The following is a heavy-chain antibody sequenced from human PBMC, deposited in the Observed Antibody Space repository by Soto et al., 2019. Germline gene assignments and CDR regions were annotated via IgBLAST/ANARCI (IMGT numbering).Heavy chain of an antibody. CDR1: GYTFTSYY. V-gene: IGHV1-46*01. J-gene: IGHJ6*02. CDR2: INPSGGST. Sequence: ASVKVSCEASGYTFTSYYMHWVRQAPGQGLEWMGIINPSGGSTSYAQKFQGRVTMTRDTSTSTVYMELSSLRSEDTAVYYCARDRGSSSSDYYYGMDVWGQGTTVTVS. D-gene: IGHD6-6*01. CDR3: ARDRGSSSSDYYYGMDV.